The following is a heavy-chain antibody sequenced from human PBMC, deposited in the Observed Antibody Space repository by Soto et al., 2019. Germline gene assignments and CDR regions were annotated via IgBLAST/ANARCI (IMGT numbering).Heavy chain of an antibody. CDR2: IYYSGST. Sequence: LCGGSISSGGYYWSWIRQHPGKGLEWIGYIYYSGSTYYNPSLKSRVTISVDTSKNQFSLKLSSVTAADTAVYYCATLRGDYGDYEALGYYYGMDVWGQGTTVTVSS. J-gene: IGHJ6*02. CDR1: GGSISSGGYY. D-gene: IGHD4-17*01. V-gene: IGHV4-31*02. CDR3: ATLRGDYGDYEALGYYYGMDV.